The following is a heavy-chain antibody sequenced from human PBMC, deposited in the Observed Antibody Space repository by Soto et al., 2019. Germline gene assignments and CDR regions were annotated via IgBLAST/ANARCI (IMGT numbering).Heavy chain of an antibody. D-gene: IGHD3-10*01. J-gene: IGHJ3*02. CDR2: IYNSGST. V-gene: IGHV4-59*01. CDR3: ARDESGRPETI. CDR1: GGSISSYY. Sequence: QVQLQESGPGLVKPSKTLSLTCTVSGGSISSYYWSWVRQPPGKGLEWIAYIYNSGSTNYNPSLKSRVTISVDTSKNQFSLKLSSVTAADTAVYYCARDESGRPETIWGQGTMVTVSS.